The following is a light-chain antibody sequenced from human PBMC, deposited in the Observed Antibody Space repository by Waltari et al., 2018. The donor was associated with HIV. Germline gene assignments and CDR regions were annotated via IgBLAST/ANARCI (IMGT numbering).Light chain of an antibody. Sequence: EVVLTQSTGTPSLSPGERATLSCRASQSLISDYLAWYQQKPGQAPSLLVYSASNRAAGVPDRFEGGGFGTEFTLTITRLEPEDSAVYYCQHSFGTFGQGTKVEI. J-gene: IGKJ1*01. V-gene: IGKV3-20*01. CDR1: QSLISDY. CDR3: QHSFGT. CDR2: SAS.